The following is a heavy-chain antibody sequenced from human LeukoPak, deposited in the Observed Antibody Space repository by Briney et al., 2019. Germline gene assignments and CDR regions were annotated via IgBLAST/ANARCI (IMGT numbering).Heavy chain of an antibody. CDR3: AKRPSDYGDYVTYFDY. CDR2: ISDDGRNK. V-gene: IGHV3-30*18. J-gene: IGHJ4*02. Sequence: GGSLRLSCAASGFSFISYGMHWVRQAPGKGLEWVGVISDDGRNKKYADSAKGRFTISRDNSKDTLFLQMNSLRDDDTAVYYCAKRPSDYGDYVTYFDYWGQGTLVTVSS. CDR1: GFSFISYG. D-gene: IGHD4-17*01.